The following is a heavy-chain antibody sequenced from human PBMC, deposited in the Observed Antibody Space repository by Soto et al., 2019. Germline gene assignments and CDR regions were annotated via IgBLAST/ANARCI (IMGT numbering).Heavy chain of an antibody. CDR3: VQSRCGGDCLQSYSSHSYYGLDV. CDR2: IYWDDDK. D-gene: IGHD2-21*02. CDR1: GFSLSTTGEG. Sequence: QITLKESGPTLVKPTQTLTLTCTFSGFSLSTTGEGVGWIRQPPGKALEWLALIYWDDDKRYSPSLKSRLTITKDTSKTQXVLXVXTLDPVDTATYYCVQSRCGGDCLQSYSSHSYYGLDVWGQGTTVTVSS. V-gene: IGHV2-5*02. J-gene: IGHJ6*02.